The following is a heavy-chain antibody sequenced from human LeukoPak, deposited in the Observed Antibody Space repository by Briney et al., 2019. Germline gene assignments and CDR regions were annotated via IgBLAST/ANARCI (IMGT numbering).Heavy chain of an antibody. V-gene: IGHV4-4*07. CDR2: IYTSGST. D-gene: IGHD3-16*01. CDR1: GVSISSYD. Sequence: SETLSLTCTVSGVSISSYDWSWIRQPAGKGLEWIGRIYTSGSTNYNPSLKSRVTMSVDTSKNQFSLKLSSGTAADTAVYYCARHRFGHLFDYWGQGTLVFVSS. CDR3: ARHRFGHLFDY. J-gene: IGHJ4*02.